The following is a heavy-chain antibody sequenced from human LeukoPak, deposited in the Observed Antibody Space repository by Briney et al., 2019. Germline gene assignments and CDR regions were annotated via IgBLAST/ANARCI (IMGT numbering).Heavy chain of an antibody. D-gene: IGHD2-2*01. J-gene: IGHJ4*02. CDR1: GGSFSGYY. CDR3: AGGLLDCSSTSCYLIDY. V-gene: IGHV4-34*01. Sequence: SETLSLTCAVYGGSFSGYYWSWIRQPPGKGLEWIGEINHSGSTNYNPSLKSRVTISVDTSKNQFSLKLISVTAADTAVYYCAGGLLDCSSTSCYLIDYWGQGTLVTVSS. CDR2: INHSGST.